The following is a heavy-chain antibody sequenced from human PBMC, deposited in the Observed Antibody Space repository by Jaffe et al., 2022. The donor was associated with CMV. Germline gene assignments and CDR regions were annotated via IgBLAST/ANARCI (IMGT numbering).Heavy chain of an antibody. CDR2: IYYSGST. CDR3: ARHAPYSSSWFDY. D-gene: IGHD6-13*01. V-gene: IGHV4-59*08. Sequence: QVQLQESGPGLVKPSETLSLTCTVSGGSISSYYWSWIRQPPGKGLEWIGYIYYSGSTNYNPSLKSRVTISVDTSKNQFSLKLSSVTAADTAVYYCARHAPYSSSWFDYWGQGTLVTVSS. J-gene: IGHJ4*02. CDR1: GGSISSYY.